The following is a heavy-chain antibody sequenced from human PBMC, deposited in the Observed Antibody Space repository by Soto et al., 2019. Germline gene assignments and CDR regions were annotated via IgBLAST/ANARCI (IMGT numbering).Heavy chain of an antibody. Sequence: KPSETLSLTCAVYGGSFSGYYWSWIRQPPGKGLEWIGEINHSGSTNYNPSLKSRVTISVDTSKNQFSLKLSSVTAADTAVYYCARGYSSGWQDAFDIWGQGTMDTVSS. CDR1: GGSFSGYY. CDR2: INHSGST. V-gene: IGHV4-34*01. D-gene: IGHD6-19*01. CDR3: ARGYSSGWQDAFDI. J-gene: IGHJ3*02.